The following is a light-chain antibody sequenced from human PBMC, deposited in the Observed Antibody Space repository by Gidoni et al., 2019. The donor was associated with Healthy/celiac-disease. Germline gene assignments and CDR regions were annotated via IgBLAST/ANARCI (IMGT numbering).Light chain of an antibody. CDR2: QDS. CDR1: KWGDKY. Sequence: SYELTQPPSVSVSPGKTASITCSGDKWGDKYSCWYQQKPGQSPVLVIYQDSKRPSGIPERFSGSNSGNTATLTISGTQAMDEADYYCQAWDSSTASVVFGGGTKLTVL. V-gene: IGLV3-1*01. J-gene: IGLJ2*01. CDR3: QAWDSSTASVV.